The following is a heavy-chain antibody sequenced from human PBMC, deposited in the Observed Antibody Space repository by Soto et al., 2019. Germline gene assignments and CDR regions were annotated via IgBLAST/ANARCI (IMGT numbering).Heavy chain of an antibody. Sequence: SETLSLTCTVSGGSISSYYWSWIRQPPGKGLEWIGYIYYSGSTNYNPSLKSRVTISVDTSKNQFSLKLSSVTAADTAVYYCASHSMYDSSGYYFDYWGQGTLVTVSS. CDR3: ASHSMYDSSGYYFDY. D-gene: IGHD3-22*01. CDR2: IYYSGST. V-gene: IGHV4-59*08. J-gene: IGHJ4*02. CDR1: GGSISSYY.